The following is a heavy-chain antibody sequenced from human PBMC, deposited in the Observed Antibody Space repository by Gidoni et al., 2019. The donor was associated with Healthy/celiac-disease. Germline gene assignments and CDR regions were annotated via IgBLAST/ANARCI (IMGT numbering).Heavy chain of an antibody. CDR3: AKDIGFYYGSKKGNYFDY. CDR2: IRWNSGSV. D-gene: IGHD3-10*01. CDR1: GYTFDDSA. J-gene: IGHJ4*02. Sequence: EVQLVESGGGLVQPGTCPRLPCAASGYTFDDSAMHWVRQTPGMGLEWVSGIRWNSGSVGYADSVKGRFTISRDNAKNSLYLQMNSLRAEDTALYYCAKDIGFYYGSKKGNYFDYWGQGTLVTVSS. V-gene: IGHV3-9*01.